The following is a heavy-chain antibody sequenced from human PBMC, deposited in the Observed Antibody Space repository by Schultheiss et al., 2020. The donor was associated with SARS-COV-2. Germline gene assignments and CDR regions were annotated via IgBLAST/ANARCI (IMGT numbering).Heavy chain of an antibody. V-gene: IGHV4-34*01. CDR3: ARLTADDFWDP. CDR1: GGSFSGYY. D-gene: IGHD3-3*01. J-gene: IGHJ5*02. CDR2: INHSGST. Sequence: SETLSLTCAVYGGSFSGYYWSWIRQPPGKGLEWIGEINHSGSTNYNPSLKSRVTISVDTSKNQFSLKLSSVTAADTAVYYCARLTADDFWDPWGQGTLVTVSS.